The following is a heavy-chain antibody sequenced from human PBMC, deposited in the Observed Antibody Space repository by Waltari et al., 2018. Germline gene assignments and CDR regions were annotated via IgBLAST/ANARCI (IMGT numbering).Heavy chain of an antibody. Sequence: QVQLVESGGGVVQPGRSLRLSCAASGFPFRSYAMHWVRQAPGKGLEWVAVISYDGSNKYYADSVKGRFTISRDNSKNTLYLQMNSLRAEDTAVYYCARDTCSSTSCSVTYWGQGTLVTVSS. CDR2: ISYDGSNK. CDR3: ARDTCSSTSCSVTY. D-gene: IGHD2-2*01. J-gene: IGHJ4*02. V-gene: IGHV3-30*01. CDR1: GFPFRSYA.